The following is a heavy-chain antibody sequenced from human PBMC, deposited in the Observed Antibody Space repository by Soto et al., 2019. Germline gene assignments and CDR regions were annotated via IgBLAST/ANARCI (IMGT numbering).Heavy chain of an antibody. Sequence: GGSLRLSCAASGFTFSSYGMHWVRQAPGKGLEWVAVIWYDGSNKYYADSVKGRFTISRDNSKNTLYLQMNSLRAEDTAVYYCARTYSGYGGFDYWGQGTLVTAPQ. CDR2: IWYDGSNK. D-gene: IGHD5-12*01. J-gene: IGHJ4*02. V-gene: IGHV3-33*01. CDR1: GFTFSSYG. CDR3: ARTYSGYGGFDY.